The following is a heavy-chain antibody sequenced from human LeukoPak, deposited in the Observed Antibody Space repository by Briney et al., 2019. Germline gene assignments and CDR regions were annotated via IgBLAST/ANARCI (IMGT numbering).Heavy chain of an antibody. D-gene: IGHD6-13*01. J-gene: IGHJ5*02. CDR1: GFTFSSYS. CDR2: ISSSSSYI. CDR3: ASVGYSSSSGLDP. Sequence: PGGSLRLSCAASGFTFSSYSMNWVRQAPGKGLEWVSSISSSSSYIYYADSVKGRSTISRDNAKNSLYLQMNSLRAEDTAVYYCASVGYSSSSGLDPWGQGTLVTVSS. V-gene: IGHV3-21*01.